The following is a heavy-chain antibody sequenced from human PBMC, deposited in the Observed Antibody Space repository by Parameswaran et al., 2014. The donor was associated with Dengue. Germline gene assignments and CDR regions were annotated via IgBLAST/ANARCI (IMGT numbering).Heavy chain of an antibody. D-gene: IGHD6-6*01. V-gene: IGHV3-7*01. J-gene: IGHJ6*03. Sequence: RWIRQPPGKGLEWVANIKQDGSEKYYVDSVKGRFTISRDNAKNSLYLQMNSLRAEDTAVYYCARDEVTAARIENPGTTNYYMDVWGKGDHGHRLL. CDR2: IKQDGSEK. CDR3: ARDEVTAARIENPGTTNYYMDV.